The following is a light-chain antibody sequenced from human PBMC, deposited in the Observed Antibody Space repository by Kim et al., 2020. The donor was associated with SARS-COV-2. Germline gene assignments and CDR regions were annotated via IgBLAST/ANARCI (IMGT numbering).Light chain of an antibody. CDR1: PGISNF. CDR3: QKYNSAPWT. CDR2: AAS. V-gene: IGKV1-27*01. Sequence: NRVTNTCRASPGISNFLGWYKQKPGKVPKLLIYAASPLQSGVPSRFSGSGSGTDFTHTISSLQPEDVATFYCQKYNSAPWTFGQGTKVDIK. J-gene: IGKJ1*01.